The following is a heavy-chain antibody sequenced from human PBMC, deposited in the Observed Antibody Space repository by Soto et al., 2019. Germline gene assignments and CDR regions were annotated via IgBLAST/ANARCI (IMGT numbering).Heavy chain of an antibody. CDR1: GFTFSSYG. V-gene: IGHV3-30*18. D-gene: IGHD5-18*01. CDR2: ISYDGSNK. CDR3: AKDRFRGHFNTAMAAFDY. Sequence: QVQLVESGGGVVQPGRSLRLSCAASGFTFSSYGMHWVRQAPGKGLEWVAVISYDGSNKYYADSVKGRFTISRDNSKNTXSLQMNSLRAEDTAVYYCAKDRFRGHFNTAMAAFDYWGQGTLVTVSS. J-gene: IGHJ4*02.